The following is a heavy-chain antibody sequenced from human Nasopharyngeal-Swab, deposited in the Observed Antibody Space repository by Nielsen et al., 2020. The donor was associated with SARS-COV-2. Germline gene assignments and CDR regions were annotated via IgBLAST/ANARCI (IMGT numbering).Heavy chain of an antibody. V-gene: IGHV3-9*01. CDR2: ISWNSGSI. Sequence: SLKISCAASGFTFDDYAMHWVRQAPGKGLEWVSGISWNSGSIGYADSVKGRFTISRDNAKNSLYLQMNSLRAGDTALYYCAKLGYFDLWGRGTLVTVSS. J-gene: IGHJ2*01. CDR1: GFTFDDYA. CDR3: AKLGYFDL.